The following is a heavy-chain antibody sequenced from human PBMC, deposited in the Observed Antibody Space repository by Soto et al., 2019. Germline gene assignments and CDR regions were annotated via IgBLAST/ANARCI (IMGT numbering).Heavy chain of an antibody. CDR3: ARLESITIFGVVIPDAFDI. D-gene: IGHD3-3*01. Sequence: QVQLVESGGGVVQPGRSLRLSCAASGFTFSSYAMHWVRQAPGKGLEWVAVISYDGSNKYYADSVKGRFTISRDNSKNTLYLQMNSLRAEDTAVYYCARLESITIFGVVIPDAFDIWGQGTMVTVSS. CDR1: GFTFSSYA. J-gene: IGHJ3*02. V-gene: IGHV3-30-3*01. CDR2: ISYDGSNK.